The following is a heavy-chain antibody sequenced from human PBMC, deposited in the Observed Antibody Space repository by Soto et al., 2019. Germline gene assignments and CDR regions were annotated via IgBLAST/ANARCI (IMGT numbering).Heavy chain of an antibody. D-gene: IGHD2-2*01. CDR3: ARGRGGWFINQLLNAFDI. J-gene: IGHJ3*02. CDR2: IYYSGST. Sequence: QVQLQESGPGLVKPSETLSLTCTVSGGSISSYYWSWIRQPPGKGLEWSGYIYYSGSTNYNPSLKSRVTISVATSKIQFSLNLSSVTAADTAVYYCARGRGGWFINQLLNAFDIWGQGTMVTVSS. CDR1: GGSISSYY. V-gene: IGHV4-59*01.